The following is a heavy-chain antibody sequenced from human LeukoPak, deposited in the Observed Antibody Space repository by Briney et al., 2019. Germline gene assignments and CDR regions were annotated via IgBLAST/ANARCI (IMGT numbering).Heavy chain of an antibody. Sequence: NPSETLSLTCTVSGDSVSTNLYYWGWIRQPPGKGLEWIGNLFHSGTTYYNPSLKSRVSISVDTSKNQFSLKLNSVTAADTAVYYCARQGYGRSSFFDHWVQGTLVTVSS. CDR3: ARQGYGRSSFFDH. J-gene: IGHJ4*02. CDR2: LFHSGTT. CDR1: GDSVSTNLYY. V-gene: IGHV4-39*01. D-gene: IGHD6-6*01.